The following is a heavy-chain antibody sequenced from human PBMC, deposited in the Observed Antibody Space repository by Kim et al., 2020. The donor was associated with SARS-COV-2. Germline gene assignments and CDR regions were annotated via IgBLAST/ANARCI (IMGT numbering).Heavy chain of an antibody. J-gene: IGHJ6*02. Sequence: ASVKVSCKASGYTFTSYAMNWVRQAPGQGLEWMGWINTNTGNPTYAQGFTGRFVFSLDTSVSTAYLQISSLKAEDTAVYYCARDFLVRRVILTPLSHYYYSGMDASGHRAPFTASS. CDR1: GYTFTSYA. CDR2: INTNTGNP. CDR3: ARDFLVRRVILTPLSHYYYSGMDA. D-gene: IGHD3-10*01. V-gene: IGHV7-4-1*02.